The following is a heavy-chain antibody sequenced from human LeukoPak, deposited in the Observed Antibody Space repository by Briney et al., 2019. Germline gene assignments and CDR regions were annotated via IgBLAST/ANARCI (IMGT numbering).Heavy chain of an antibody. D-gene: IGHD3-10*01. CDR3: ARVGIFGERYNYYAVDV. CDR1: GGSISSDDYY. J-gene: IGHJ6*04. Sequence: PSETLSLTCSVSGGSISSDDYYWSWIRQPPGKGLEWIGYIYNTGSTFYNPSLKSRVIISVDTPKNQISLKLNAVTAADTAVYYCARVGIFGERYNYYAVDVWGKATTVNVPS. CDR2: IYNTGST. V-gene: IGHV4-30-4*01.